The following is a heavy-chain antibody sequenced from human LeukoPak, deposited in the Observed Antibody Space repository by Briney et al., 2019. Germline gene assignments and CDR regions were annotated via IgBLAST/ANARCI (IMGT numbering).Heavy chain of an antibody. CDR1: GFTFSSYA. CDR2: ISGSGGST. CDR3: AKSSYGSGSYYSYLFDY. V-gene: IGHV3-23*01. D-gene: IGHD3-10*01. Sequence: GGSLRLSCAASGFTFSSYAMSWVRQAPGKGLEWVSAISGSGGSTYYADSVRGRFTISRDNSKNTLYLQMNSLRAEDTAVYYCAKSSYGSGSYYSYLFDYWGQGTLVTVSS. J-gene: IGHJ4*02.